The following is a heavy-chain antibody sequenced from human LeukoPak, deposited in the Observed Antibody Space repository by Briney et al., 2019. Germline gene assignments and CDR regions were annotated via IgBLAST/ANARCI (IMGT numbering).Heavy chain of an antibody. D-gene: IGHD5-12*01. CDR2: IYTSGST. J-gene: IGHJ4*02. CDR3: ARHSYSGYDRLFDY. CDR1: GGSISSYY. V-gene: IGHV4-4*07. Sequence: SETLSLTCTVSGGSISSYYWSWIRQPAGKGLEWIGRIYTSGSTNYNPSLKSRGTMSLDTSKNQFSLNLNSVTAADTAVYYCARHSYSGYDRLFDYWGQGIPVTVSS.